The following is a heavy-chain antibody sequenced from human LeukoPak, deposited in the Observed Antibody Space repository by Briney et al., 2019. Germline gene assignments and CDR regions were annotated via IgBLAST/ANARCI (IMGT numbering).Heavy chain of an antibody. D-gene: IGHD6-6*01. J-gene: IGHJ4*02. CDR2: IYPGDSDA. CDR3: ARSYSSSSSFDY. V-gene: IGHV5-51*01. Sequence: GESLKISCKGSGYSFSTYWIGWVRQMPGKGLEWMGIIYPGDSDARYSPSFQGQVTISADKSISTAYLQWSSLKASDTAMYYCARSYSSSSSFDYWGQGTLVTVSS. CDR1: GYSFSTYW.